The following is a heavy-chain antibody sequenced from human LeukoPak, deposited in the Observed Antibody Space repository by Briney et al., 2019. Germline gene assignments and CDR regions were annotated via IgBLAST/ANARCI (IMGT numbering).Heavy chain of an antibody. CDR2: IYYSGST. CDR3: ARVGRGSPPVGAAPPHSLNWFDP. CDR1: GGSISSSSYY. Sequence: SETLSLTCTVSGGSISSSSYYWGWIRQPPGKGLEWIGSIYYSGSTYYNPSLKSRVTISVDTSKNQFSLKLSSVTAADTAVYYCARVGRGSPPVGAAPPHSLNWFDPWGQGTLVTVSS. J-gene: IGHJ5*02. V-gene: IGHV4-39*07. D-gene: IGHD6-6*01.